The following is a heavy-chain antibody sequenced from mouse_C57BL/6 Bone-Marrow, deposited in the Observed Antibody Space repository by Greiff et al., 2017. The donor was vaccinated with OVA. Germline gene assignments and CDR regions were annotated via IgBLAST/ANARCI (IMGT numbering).Heavy chain of an antibody. J-gene: IGHJ2*01. CDR1: GYTFTDYN. CDR2: INPNNGGT. V-gene: IGHV1-22*01. Sequence: VQLQQSGPELVKPGASVKMSCKASGYTFTDYNMHWVKQSHGKSLEWIGYINPNNGGTSYNQKFKGKATLPVNKSSSTAYMELRSLTSEDSAVYYYAPYYGYCFGYWGQGTTLTVSS. D-gene: IGHD1-1*01. CDR3: APYYGYCFGY.